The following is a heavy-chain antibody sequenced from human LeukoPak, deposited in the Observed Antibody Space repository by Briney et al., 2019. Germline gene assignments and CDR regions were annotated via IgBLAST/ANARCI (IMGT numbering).Heavy chain of an antibody. CDR2: IYYSGST. CDR1: GGSISSYY. J-gene: IGHJ4*02. V-gene: IGHV4-59*01. Sequence: SETLSLTCTVSGGSISSYYWSWIRLPPGKGLERIGYIYYSGSTKYNPSLKSRVTISIDTSKNQFSLKLSSVTAADTAVYYCARFSGSYSFVDYWGQGTLVTVSS. D-gene: IGHD3-10*01. CDR3: ARFSGSYSFVDY.